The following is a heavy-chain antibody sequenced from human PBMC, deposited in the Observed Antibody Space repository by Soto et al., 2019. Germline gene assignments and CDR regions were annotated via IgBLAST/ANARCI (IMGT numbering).Heavy chain of an antibody. Sequence: ASVKVSCKASGYTFTSYAMHWVRQAPGQRLEWMGWINAGNGNTKYSQKFQGRVTITRDTSASTAYMELSSLRSEETAVYYCARSPIRDMVRGHYFDYWGQGTLVTVSS. CDR3: ARSPIRDMVRGHYFDY. J-gene: IGHJ4*02. CDR1: GYTFTSYA. CDR2: INAGNGNT. D-gene: IGHD3-10*01. V-gene: IGHV1-3*01.